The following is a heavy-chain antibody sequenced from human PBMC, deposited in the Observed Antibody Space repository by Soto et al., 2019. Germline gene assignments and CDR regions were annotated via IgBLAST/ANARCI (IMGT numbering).Heavy chain of an antibody. Sequence: GGSLRLSCAASGFTFSSYGMHRVRQAPGKGLEWVAVIWYDGSNKYYADSVKGRFTISRDNSKNTLYLQMNSLRAEDTAVYYCARDPYCSSTSCSYGMDVWGQGTTVTVSS. D-gene: IGHD2-2*01. CDR1: GFTFSSYG. CDR2: IWYDGSNK. CDR3: ARDPYCSSTSCSYGMDV. V-gene: IGHV3-33*01. J-gene: IGHJ6*02.